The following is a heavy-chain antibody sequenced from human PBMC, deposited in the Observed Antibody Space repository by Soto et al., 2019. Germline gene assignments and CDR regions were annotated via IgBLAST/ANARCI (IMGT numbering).Heavy chain of an antibody. CDR1: GGTFSSYA. CDR2: IIPNFGSA. V-gene: IGHV1-69*12. J-gene: IGHJ1*01. D-gene: IGHD6-19*01. CDR3: ERDRMRQWLGYFHH. Sequence: QVQLVQSGAEVKKPGSSVKVSCKASGGTFSSYAISWVRQAPGQGLEWMGGIIPNFGSANYAQKFQGRVTITADESTRTAYMELSSQRSEDMAVYYCERDRMRQWLGYFHHRGQGTLVTVSA.